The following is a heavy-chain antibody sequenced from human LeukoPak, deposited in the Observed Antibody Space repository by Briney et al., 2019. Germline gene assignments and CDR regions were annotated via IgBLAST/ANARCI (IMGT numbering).Heavy chain of an antibody. V-gene: IGHV3-23*01. CDR1: GFTLSTYT. CDR3: AKGGDVAVVPAAGPYYAMDV. CDR2: ISRRGDTK. J-gene: IGHJ6*02. Sequence: GGSLRLSCVASSGFTLSTYTINWVRRAPGKGLEWVSVISRRGDTKYYADSVKGRFSISRDNSKNTVFLQMNSLSADDTATYFCAKGGDVAVVPAAGPYYAMDVWSQGTTVTVSS. D-gene: IGHD2-2*01.